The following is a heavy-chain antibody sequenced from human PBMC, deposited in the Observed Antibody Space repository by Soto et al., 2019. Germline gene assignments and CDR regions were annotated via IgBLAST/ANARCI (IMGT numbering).Heavy chain of an antibody. CDR2: ISAYNGNT. Sequence: AASVKVSCKASGYTFTSYGISWVRQAPGQGLEWMGWISAYNGNTNYAQKLQGRVTMTTDTSTSTAYMELRSLRSDDTAVYYCARDWDGYCSSTSCYWGMDVWGQGTTVTVSS. D-gene: IGHD2-2*01. V-gene: IGHV1-18*04. CDR3: ARDWDGYCSSTSCYWGMDV. CDR1: GYTFTSYG. J-gene: IGHJ6*02.